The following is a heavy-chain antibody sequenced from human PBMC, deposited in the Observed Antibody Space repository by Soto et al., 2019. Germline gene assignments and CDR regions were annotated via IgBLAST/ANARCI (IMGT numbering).Heavy chain of an antibody. D-gene: IGHD3-22*01. Sequence: QVQLQESGPGLVKPSETLSLTCTVSGGSITTYYWSWIRQPPGKGLEWVGYINYSGSINYNPALKSRVTMPVAMSKTQFSLKLSSVTAADTAVYYCAPSSFPRNYYDSPGFQVRYFERWGRGTLVTVSS. CDR3: APSSFPRNYYDSPGFQVRYFER. CDR1: GGSITTYY. V-gene: IGHV4-59*01. J-gene: IGHJ2*01. CDR2: INYSGSI.